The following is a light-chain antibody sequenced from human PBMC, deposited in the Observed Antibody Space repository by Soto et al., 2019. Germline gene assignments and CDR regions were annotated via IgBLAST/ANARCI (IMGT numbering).Light chain of an antibody. CDR1: QSISRS. CDR2: DAS. J-gene: IGKJ3*01. V-gene: IGKV1-5*01. Sequence: DIQMTQSPSTLSASVGDRVTITCRASQSISRSLAWYQQKSGKAPTLLIYDASSLESGVPSRFSGSGFGTEFPLTISGLQPDDFATYYCQQYQSYFLTFGPGTTVDMK. CDR3: QQYQSYFLT.